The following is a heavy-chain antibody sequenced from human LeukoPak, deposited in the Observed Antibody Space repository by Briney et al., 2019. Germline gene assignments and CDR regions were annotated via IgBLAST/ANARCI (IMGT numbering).Heavy chain of an antibody. CDR3: AKDRGQGLTQTAG. J-gene: IGHJ2*01. CDR1: GFTFSSYA. V-gene: IGHV3-23*01. D-gene: IGHD6-19*01. Sequence: GGSLRLSCAASGFTFSSYAMSWVRQAPGKGLEWVSGISGGGGSTYYADSVKGRFTISRDNSKNTLYLQINSLRAEDTAVYSWAKDRGQGLTQTAGGGRGPLAPVPS. CDR2: ISGGGGST.